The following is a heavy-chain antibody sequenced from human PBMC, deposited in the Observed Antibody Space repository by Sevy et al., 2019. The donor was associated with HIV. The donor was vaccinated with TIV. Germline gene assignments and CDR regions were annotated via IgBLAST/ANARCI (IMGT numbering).Heavy chain of an antibody. CDR3: ASLSTVVTPVSDALDI. D-gene: IGHD4-17*01. CDR2: IYYSGST. J-gene: IGHJ3*02. Sequence: SETLSLTCTVSGGSISSYYWSWIRQPPGKGLEWIGYIYYSGSTNYNPSLKSRVTISVDTSKNQFSLKLSSVTAADTAVYYCASLSTVVTPVSDALDIWGQGTMVTVSS. CDR1: GGSISSYY. V-gene: IGHV4-59*01.